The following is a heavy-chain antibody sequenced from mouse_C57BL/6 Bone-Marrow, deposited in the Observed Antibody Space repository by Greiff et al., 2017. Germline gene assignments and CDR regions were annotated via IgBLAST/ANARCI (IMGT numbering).Heavy chain of an antibody. CDR3: AREDYGSSYPYAMDY. D-gene: IGHD1-1*01. J-gene: IGHJ4*01. V-gene: IGHV1-19*01. Sequence: VQLQQSGPVLVKPGASVKMSCKASGYTFTDYYMNWVKQSHGKSLEWIGVINPYNGGTSYNQKFKGKATLTVDKSSSTAYMELNSLTSEDSAVYYCAREDYGSSYPYAMDYWGQGTSVTVSS. CDR1: GYTFTDYY. CDR2: INPYNGGT.